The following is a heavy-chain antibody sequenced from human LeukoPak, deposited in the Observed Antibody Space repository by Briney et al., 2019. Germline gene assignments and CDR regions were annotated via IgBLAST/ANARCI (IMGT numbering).Heavy chain of an antibody. J-gene: IGHJ4*02. V-gene: IGHV3-53*04. CDR3: ARGGLRGVIFH. CDR1: GGSFSGYY. Sequence: ETLSLTCAVYGGSFSGYYMSWVRQAPGKGLEWVSVIYSGGSTYYADSVKGRFTISRHNSKNTLYLQMNSLRAEDTAVYYCARGGLRGVIFHWGQGTLVTVSS. CDR2: IYSGGST. D-gene: IGHD3-10*01.